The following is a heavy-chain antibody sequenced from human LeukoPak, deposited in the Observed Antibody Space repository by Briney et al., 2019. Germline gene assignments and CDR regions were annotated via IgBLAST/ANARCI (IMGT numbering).Heavy chain of an antibody. V-gene: IGHV4-59*01. Sequence: SETLSLTCTVSGGSISSYYWSWIRQPPGKGLEWIGYIYYSGSTNYNPSLRSRVTMSVDTSKNQFSLKLTSVTAADTAVYYCAGSAYCSGGSCYTGLPYWGQGTLVTVSS. CDR2: IYYSGST. CDR1: GGSISSYY. D-gene: IGHD2-15*01. CDR3: AGSAYCSGGSCYTGLPY. J-gene: IGHJ4*02.